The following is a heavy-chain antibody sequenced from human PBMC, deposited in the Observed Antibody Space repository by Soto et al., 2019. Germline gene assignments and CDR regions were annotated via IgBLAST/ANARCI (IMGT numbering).Heavy chain of an antibody. CDR1: GFTFSSYG. D-gene: IGHD1-26*01. CDR2: ISYDGSNK. V-gene: IGHV3-30*18. Sequence: QVQLVESGGGVVQPGRSLRLSCAASGFTFSSYGMHWVRQAPGKGLEWVAVISYDGSNKYYADSVKGRFTISRDNSKNTLYLQMNSLRAEDTAVYYCAKGVGATTIDYWGQGTLVTVSS. J-gene: IGHJ4*02. CDR3: AKGVGATTIDY.